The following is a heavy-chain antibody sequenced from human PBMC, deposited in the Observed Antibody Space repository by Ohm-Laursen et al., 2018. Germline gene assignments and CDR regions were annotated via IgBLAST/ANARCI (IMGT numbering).Heavy chain of an antibody. J-gene: IGHJ6*02. Sequence: SLRLSCTASGFAFEDSWMTWVRQAPGKGLEWVAVISYDGSNKYYADSVKGRFTISRDNSKNTLYLQMNSLRAEDTAVYYCAKVFDEYYYYGMDVWGQGTTVTVSS. V-gene: IGHV3-30*18. CDR1: GFAFEDSW. CDR3: AKVFDEYYYYGMDV. CDR2: ISYDGSNK.